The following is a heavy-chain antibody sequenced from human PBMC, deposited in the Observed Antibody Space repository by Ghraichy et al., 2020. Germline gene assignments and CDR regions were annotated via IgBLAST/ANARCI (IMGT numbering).Heavy chain of an antibody. J-gene: IGHJ6*02. CDR1: GGTFSSYA. Sequence: SVKVSCKASGGTFSSYAISWVRQAPGQGLEWMGGIIPILGIANYAQKFQGRVTITADKSTSTAYMELSSLRSEYTAVYYCARGDNWNVDHYYYYYGMDVWGQGTTVTVSS. CDR3: ARGDNWNVDHYYYYYGMDV. D-gene: IGHD1-1*01. CDR2: IIPILGIA. V-gene: IGHV1-69*10.